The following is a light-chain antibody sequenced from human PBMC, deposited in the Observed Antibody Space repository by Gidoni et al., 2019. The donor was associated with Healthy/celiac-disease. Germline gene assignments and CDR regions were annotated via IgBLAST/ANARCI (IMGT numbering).Light chain of an antibody. J-gene: IGKJ1*01. Sequence: DLQMTQSPSTLSASVGDRVTITCRASKSISSWLAWYQQKPGKAPTLLIYKASSLESGVPSRFSGSGSGTEFTLTISSLQPDDFATYYCQQYNSYSWTFGQGTKVEIK. CDR2: KAS. CDR1: KSISSW. V-gene: IGKV1-5*03. CDR3: QQYNSYSWT.